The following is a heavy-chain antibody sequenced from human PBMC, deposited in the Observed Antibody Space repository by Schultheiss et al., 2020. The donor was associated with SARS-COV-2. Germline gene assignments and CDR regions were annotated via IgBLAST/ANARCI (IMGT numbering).Heavy chain of an antibody. CDR3: GRGSRGYYGFDF. CDR2: MSYDGSNK. J-gene: IGHJ4*02. D-gene: IGHD3-22*01. CDR1: GFTFRTYG. V-gene: IGHV3-30*03. Sequence: GESLKISCAASGFTFRTYGMHWVRQAPGKGLEWVAVMSYDGSNKYYADSVKGRFTISRDNSKNTLYLQMNSLRGEDTAVYYCGRGSRGYYGFDFWGQGTLVTVSS.